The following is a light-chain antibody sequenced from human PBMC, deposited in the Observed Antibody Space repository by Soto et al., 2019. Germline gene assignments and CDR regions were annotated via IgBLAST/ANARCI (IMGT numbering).Light chain of an antibody. CDR2: DAS. CDR1: QSISNH. CDR3: LVT. V-gene: IGKV3-11*01. J-gene: IGKJ2*01. Sequence: DIVLTQSPATLSLSPGERATLSCRASQSISNHLAWYQKKPGQAPRLLIYDASNRATGIPARFSGSGSGPDFALTISSLEPEDFAVYYRLVTSGQGTKLEIK.